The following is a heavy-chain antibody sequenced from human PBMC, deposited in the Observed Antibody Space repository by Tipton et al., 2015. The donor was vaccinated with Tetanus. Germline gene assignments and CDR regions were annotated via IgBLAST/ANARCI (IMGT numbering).Heavy chain of an antibody. D-gene: IGHD2-8*02. CDR2: IFYTGSR. CDR1: GVSISSSTYF. V-gene: IGHV4-61*05. J-gene: IGHJ1*01. CDR3: AGVTAQRTELYFEH. Sequence: GLVKPSETLSLTCAVSGVSISSSTYFWGWIRQPPGKGLEWIGHIFYTGSRHYSPSFESRVTISMDRSENQISLKMTSVTAADTAVYYCAGVTAQRTELYFEHWGQGTQVTVSS.